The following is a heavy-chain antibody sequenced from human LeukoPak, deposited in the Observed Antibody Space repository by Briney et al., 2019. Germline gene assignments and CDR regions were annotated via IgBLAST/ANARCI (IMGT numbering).Heavy chain of an antibody. CDR3: ARGYCGGDCWSYYYYMDV. CDR1: GGSFSGYY. J-gene: IGHJ6*03. Sequence: SETLSLTCAVYGGSFSGYYWSWIRQPPGKGLEWIGEINHSGSTNYNPSLKSRVTMSVDTSKNQFSLKLSSVTAADTAVYYCARGYCGGDCWSYYYYMDVWGKGTTVTVSS. V-gene: IGHV4-34*01. CDR2: INHSGST. D-gene: IGHD2-21*02.